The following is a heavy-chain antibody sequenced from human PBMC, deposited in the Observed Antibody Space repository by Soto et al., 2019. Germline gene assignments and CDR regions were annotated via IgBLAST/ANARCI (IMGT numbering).Heavy chain of an antibody. CDR3: ARGAYYDVTGYYYRPFGF. Sequence: PXETLSLTGAVSGGSIHSYFWSWIRQPPGKGLEWIGYIYYSGSTHYSPSLKSRVTMSVDTSENQVSLKLSSVTAADTAVYYCARGAYYDVTGYYYRPFGFWGQGTLVTVSS. V-gene: IGHV4-59*01. CDR2: IYYSGST. CDR1: GGSIHSYF. J-gene: IGHJ4*02. D-gene: IGHD3-22*01.